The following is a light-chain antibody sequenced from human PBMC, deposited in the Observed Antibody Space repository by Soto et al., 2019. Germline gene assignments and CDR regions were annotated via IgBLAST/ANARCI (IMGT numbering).Light chain of an antibody. CDR2: GAS. CDR1: QSVSSSY. V-gene: IGKV3-20*01. CDR3: QQYGSSGT. Sequence: IVLTQAPVTLSLSPGARATFSCRASQSVSSSYLAWYQQKPGQAPRLLIYGASSRATGIPDRFSGSGSGTDFTLTISRLEPEDFAVYYCQQYGSSGTFGQGTKVDIK. J-gene: IGKJ1*01.